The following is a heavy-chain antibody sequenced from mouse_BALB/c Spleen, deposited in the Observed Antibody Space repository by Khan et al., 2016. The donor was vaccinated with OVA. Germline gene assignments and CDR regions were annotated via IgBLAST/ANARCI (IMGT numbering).Heavy chain of an antibody. J-gene: IGHJ2*01. CDR1: GYSITSDYA. CDR2: ISYSGNT. CDR3: AGFYGGDLDY. Sequence: EVQLQESGPGLVKPSQSLSLTCTVTGYSITSDYAWNWIRQFPGNKLEWMGYISYSGNTNYNPSLRSRISITRDTSKNQFFLQLNSVTTEDTATYYCAGFYGGDLDYWGQGTTLTVSS. D-gene: IGHD1-1*01. V-gene: IGHV3-2*02.